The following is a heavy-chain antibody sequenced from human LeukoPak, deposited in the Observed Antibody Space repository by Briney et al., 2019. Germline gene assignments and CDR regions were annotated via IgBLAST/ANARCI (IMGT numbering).Heavy chain of an antibody. CDR2: IYYSGNT. D-gene: IGHD6-19*01. Sequence: SETLSLTCTVSGGSISSYNWSWIRQPPGKGLEWIGYIYYSGNTNYNPSLKSRVTISVDTSKNQFSLKLSSVTAADTAVYYCARGGQWLDGFDYWGQGTLVTVSS. CDR1: GGSISSYN. V-gene: IGHV4-59*01. J-gene: IGHJ4*02. CDR3: ARGGQWLDGFDY.